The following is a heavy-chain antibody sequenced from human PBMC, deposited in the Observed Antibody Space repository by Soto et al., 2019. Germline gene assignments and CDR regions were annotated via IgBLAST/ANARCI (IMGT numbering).Heavy chain of an antibody. D-gene: IGHD3-22*01. J-gene: IGHJ6*02. CDR1: GGSISSSNW. CDR2: IYHSGST. CDR3: ARAFGVIDYDRSGYRSLDYYYGMDV. Sequence: SETLSLTCAVSGGSISSSNWWSWVRQPPGKGLEWIGEIYHSGSTNYNPSLKSRVTISVDKSKNQFSLKLSSVTAADTAVYYCARAFGVIDYDRSGYRSLDYYYGMDVWGQGTTVTFSS. V-gene: IGHV4-4*02.